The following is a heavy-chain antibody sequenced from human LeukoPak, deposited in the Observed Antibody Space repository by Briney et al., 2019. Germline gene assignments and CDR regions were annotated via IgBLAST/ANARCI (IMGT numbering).Heavy chain of an antibody. Sequence: PSQTLSLTCTVSGGSISSGGYYWSWIRQHPGKGLEWIGYIYYSGSTYYNPSLKSRVTISVDTSKNQFSLKLSPVTAADTAVYYCARDRTARSRYFDYWGQGTLVTVSS. V-gene: IGHV4-31*03. CDR3: ARDRTARSRYFDY. CDR2: IYYSGST. D-gene: IGHD2-2*01. CDR1: GGSISSGGYY. J-gene: IGHJ4*02.